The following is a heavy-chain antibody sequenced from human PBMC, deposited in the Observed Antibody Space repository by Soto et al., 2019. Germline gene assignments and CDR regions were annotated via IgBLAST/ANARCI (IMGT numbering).Heavy chain of an antibody. Sequence: ASVKVSCKASGYTLTTYALTWVRQAPGQGLEWMGWITVYNGNTNYAQKLQGRVTLTTDTSTSTAYMELRSLRSDDTAVYYCARDRGGGGDYAPYDYWGQGTQVTVSS. J-gene: IGHJ4*02. CDR2: ITVYNGNT. D-gene: IGHD4-17*01. V-gene: IGHV1-18*01. CDR3: ARDRGGGGDYAPYDY. CDR1: GYTLTTYA.